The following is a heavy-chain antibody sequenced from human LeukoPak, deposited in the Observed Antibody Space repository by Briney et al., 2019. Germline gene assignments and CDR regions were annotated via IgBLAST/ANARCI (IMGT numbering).Heavy chain of an antibody. Sequence: PSETLSLTCTVSGGSISSGGYYLSWNRQHPGKGLEWIVYIYYSGSTYYNPSLKSRVTISVDTSKNQFSLKLSSVTAADTAVYYCAREGAVGATHTHYYFDYWGQGTLVTVSS. CDR1: GGSISSGGYY. J-gene: IGHJ4*02. CDR2: IYYSGST. D-gene: IGHD1-26*01. CDR3: AREGAVGATHTHYYFDY. V-gene: IGHV4-31*03.